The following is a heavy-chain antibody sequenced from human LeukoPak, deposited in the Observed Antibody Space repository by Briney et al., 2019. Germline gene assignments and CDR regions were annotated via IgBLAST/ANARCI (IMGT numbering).Heavy chain of an antibody. V-gene: IGHV5-51*01. J-gene: IGHJ4*02. D-gene: IGHD3/OR15-3a*01. CDR2: IYPGDSDT. Sequence: GESLKISCKGLGYSFTNIWIGWVRQMPGKGLEWMGIIYPGDSDTRYRPSFQGQVTISANMSISTAYLQWGSLKASDTAVYYCARGEGLGYYFDQWGQGTLVTVSS. CDR3: ARGEGLGYYFDQ. CDR1: GYSFTNIW.